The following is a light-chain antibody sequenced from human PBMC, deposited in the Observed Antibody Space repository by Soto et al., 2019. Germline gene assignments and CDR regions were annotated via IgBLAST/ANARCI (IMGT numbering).Light chain of an antibody. CDR1: SSDVGGYNY. CDR3: SSHSSSSTLVV. V-gene: IGLV2-14*03. J-gene: IGLJ2*01. Sequence: QSALTQPASMSGSPGQSITISCTGTSSDVGGYNYVSWYRQHPGKAPKLMIYDVNNRPSGXXXXFSGSKSGNTASLPISGXXXXXXXXXYCSSHSSSSTLVVFGGGTKLTVL. CDR2: DVN.